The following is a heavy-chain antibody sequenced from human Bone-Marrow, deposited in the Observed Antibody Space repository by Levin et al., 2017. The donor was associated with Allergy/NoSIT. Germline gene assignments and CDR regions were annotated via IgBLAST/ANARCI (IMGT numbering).Heavy chain of an antibody. CDR1: GGTFSSYA. D-gene: IGHD5-12*01. Sequence: PGESLKISCKASGGTFSSYAISWVRQAPGQGLEWMGGIIPIFGTANYAQKFQGRVTITADKSTSTAYMELSSLRSEDTAVYYCAVGGYSGYDVHGMGYLQHWRQGTLVTVSS. V-gene: IGHV1-69*06. CDR3: AVGGYSGYDVHGMGYLQH. J-gene: IGHJ1*01. CDR2: IIPIFGTA.